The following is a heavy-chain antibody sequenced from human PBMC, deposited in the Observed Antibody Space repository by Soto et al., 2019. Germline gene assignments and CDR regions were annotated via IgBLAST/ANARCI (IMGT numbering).Heavy chain of an antibody. D-gene: IGHD3-22*01. CDR1: GGSISSSSYY. V-gene: IGHV4-39*01. CDR3: ASIYYDSSGYPTFDY. Sequence: PSETLSLTCTVSGGSISSSSYYWGWIRQPPGKGLEWIGSIYYSGSTYYNPSLKSRVTISVDTSKNQFSLKLSSVTAADTAVYYCASIYYDSSGYPTFDYWGQGTLVTVSS. CDR2: IYYSGST. J-gene: IGHJ4*02.